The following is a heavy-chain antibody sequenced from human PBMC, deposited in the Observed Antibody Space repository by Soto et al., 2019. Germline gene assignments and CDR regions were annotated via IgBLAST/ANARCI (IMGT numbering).Heavy chain of an antibody. CDR3: ASDVGASTWFDP. CDR2: TYYRSKWYY. V-gene: IGHV6-1*01. J-gene: IGHJ5*02. CDR1: GNSVSSNTTA. D-gene: IGHD1-26*01. Sequence: SKTNSLTCAISGNSVSSNTTAWIWIRQSPSRGLEWLGRTYYRSKWYYDYAVSVKSRITVNPDTSNNQISLQLNSVTPKDTAVYYCASDVGASTWFDPLGQGPLVAVSS.